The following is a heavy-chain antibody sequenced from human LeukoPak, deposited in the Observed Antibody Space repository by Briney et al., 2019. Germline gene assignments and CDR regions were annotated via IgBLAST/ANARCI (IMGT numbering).Heavy chain of an antibody. V-gene: IGHV3-30-3*01. Sequence: GGSLRLSCAASGFTFSSYAIHWVRQAPGKGLEWVAVISYDGSNKYYADSVKGRFTISRDNSKNTLYLQMNSLRAEDTAVYYCARARTAIEFVDWFDPWGQGTLVTVSS. CDR3: ARARTAIEFVDWFDP. D-gene: IGHD1/OR15-1a*01. J-gene: IGHJ5*02. CDR1: GFTFSSYA. CDR2: ISYDGSNK.